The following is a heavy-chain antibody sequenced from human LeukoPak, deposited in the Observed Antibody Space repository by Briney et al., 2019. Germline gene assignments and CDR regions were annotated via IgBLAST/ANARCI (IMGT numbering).Heavy chain of an antibody. D-gene: IGHD3-10*01. CDR3: ARSPTYGSRSYYDAFDI. Sequence: ASVKVSCKASGYTFTSYGISWVRQAPGRGLEWMGWMSAYNGNTNYAQKLQGRVTMTTDTSTSTAYMELRSLRSDDTAVYYCARSPTYGSRSYYDAFDIWGQGTMVTVSS. CDR1: GYTFTSYG. J-gene: IGHJ3*02. V-gene: IGHV1-18*01. CDR2: MSAYNGNT.